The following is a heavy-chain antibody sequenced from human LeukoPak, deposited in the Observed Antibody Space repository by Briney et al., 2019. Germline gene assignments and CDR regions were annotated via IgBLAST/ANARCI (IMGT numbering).Heavy chain of an antibody. J-gene: IGHJ3*02. CDR1: GYSISSGYY. Sequence: SETLSLTCTVSGYSISSGYYWGWIRQPPGKGLEWIGSIYHSGSTYYNPSLKSRVTISVDTSKNQFSLKLSSVTAADTAVYYCARSHSSSWYGDAFDIWGQGTMVTVSS. V-gene: IGHV4-38-2*02. D-gene: IGHD6-13*01. CDR3: ARSHSSSWYGDAFDI. CDR2: IYHSGST.